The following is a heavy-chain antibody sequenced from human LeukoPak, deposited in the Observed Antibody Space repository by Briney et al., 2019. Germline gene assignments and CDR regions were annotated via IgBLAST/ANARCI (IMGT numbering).Heavy chain of an antibody. D-gene: IGHD6-13*01. CDR3: ARHVASRTWSYFDY. CDR1: GYSFTGRW. CDR2: IFPGDSDT. V-gene: IGHV5-51*01. Sequence: GESLKISCQGSGYSFTGRWIGWVRQMPGKGLEWMGIIFPGDSDTRYSPSFHGQVTISADKSISTAYLQWSSLRASDTAMYYCARHVASRTWSYFDYLGQGTLVTVSS. J-gene: IGHJ4*02.